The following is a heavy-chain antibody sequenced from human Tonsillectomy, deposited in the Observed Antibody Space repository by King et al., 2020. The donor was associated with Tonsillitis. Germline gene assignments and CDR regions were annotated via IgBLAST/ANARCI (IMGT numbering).Heavy chain of an antibody. Sequence: QLVQSGAEVKKPGASVKVSCKASGYTFIGYSMHWVRQAPGQGLEWMGWNNPNSGGTNYAQKFQGRVTMTRDTSISTAYMELSRLRSDDTALYYCARESMVRGVIITGGHWGQGTLVTVSS. D-gene: IGHD3-10*01. CDR1: GYTFIGYS. J-gene: IGHJ4*02. CDR2: NNPNSGGT. CDR3: ARESMVRGVIITGGH. V-gene: IGHV1-2*02.